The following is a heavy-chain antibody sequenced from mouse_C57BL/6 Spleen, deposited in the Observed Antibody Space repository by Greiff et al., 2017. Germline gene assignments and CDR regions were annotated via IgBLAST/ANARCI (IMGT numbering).Heavy chain of an antibody. V-gene: IGHV1-50*01. CDR1: GYTFTSYW. CDR3: ARRGGSLYAMDY. CDR2: IDPSDSYT. J-gene: IGHJ4*01. Sequence: QVQLQQPGAELVKPGASVKLSRKASGYTFTSYWMQWVKQRPGQGLEWIGEIDPSDSYTNYNQKFKGKATLTVDTSSSTAYMQLSSLTSEDSAVYYCARRGGSLYAMDYWGQGTSVTVSS.